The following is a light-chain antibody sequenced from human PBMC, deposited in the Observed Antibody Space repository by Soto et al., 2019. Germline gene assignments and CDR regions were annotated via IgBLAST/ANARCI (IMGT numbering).Light chain of an antibody. V-gene: IGKV3-15*01. CDR1: QSVASN. Sequence: IGLKQSLATVSVSPRERATLSCRTSQSVASNFAWYQQKPGQAPRLLVYGAFIRAPGFPVRFRGSGSGSEFTLTISSLQSEDGATYYCQQYGKWPYTFGQGTKVDIK. CDR2: GAF. CDR3: QQYGKWPYT. J-gene: IGKJ2*01.